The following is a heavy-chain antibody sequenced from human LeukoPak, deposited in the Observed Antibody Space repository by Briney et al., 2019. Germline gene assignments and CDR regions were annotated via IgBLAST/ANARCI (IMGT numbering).Heavy chain of an antibody. CDR3: ATRKCSISACRASSYRCMDD. J-gene: IGHJ6*03. CDR2: ISGSSRSM. Sequence: GGSLRLPCAASGFTFHNTGMSWVRQAPGKGLEWVSVISGSSRSMYYAESVKGRFTISRDNAKNSLYLQMNSLRVEDTAIYYCATRKCSISACRASSYRCMDDWGKGTPVTVSS. CDR1: GFTFHNTG. D-gene: IGHD2-2*01. V-gene: IGHV3-23*01.